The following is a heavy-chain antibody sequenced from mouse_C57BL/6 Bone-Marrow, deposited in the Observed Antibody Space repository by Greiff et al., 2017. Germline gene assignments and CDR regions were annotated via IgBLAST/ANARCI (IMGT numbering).Heavy chain of an antibody. D-gene: IGHD2-4*01. CDR3: ARSIIYFDY. CDR1: GYTFTSYW. J-gene: IGHJ2*01. V-gene: IGHV1-52*01. Sequence: QVQLQQSGAELVRPGSSVKLSCKASGYTFTSYWMHWVKQRPIQGLEWIGNIDPSDSETNYNQKFKDKATLTVDKSSSTAYMQLSSLTSEDSAVYYCARSIIYFDYWGQGTTLTVSS. CDR2: IDPSDSET.